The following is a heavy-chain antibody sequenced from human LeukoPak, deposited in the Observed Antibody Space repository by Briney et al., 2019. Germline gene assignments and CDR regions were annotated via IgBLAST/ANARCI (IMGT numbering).Heavy chain of an antibody. Sequence: SETLSLTCTVSGGSISSSSYYGGWIRQPPGKGLEWIGSIYYSGSTYYNPSLKSRVTISVDTSKNQFSLKLSSVTAADTAVYYCARTIAARPGGGYWGQGTLVTVSS. V-gene: IGHV4-39*01. CDR2: IYYSGST. J-gene: IGHJ4*02. CDR1: GGSISSSSYY. CDR3: ARTIAARPGGGY. D-gene: IGHD6-6*01.